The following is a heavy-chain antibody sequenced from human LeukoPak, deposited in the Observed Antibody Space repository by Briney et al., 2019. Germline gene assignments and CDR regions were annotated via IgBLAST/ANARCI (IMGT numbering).Heavy chain of an antibody. J-gene: IGHJ4*02. V-gene: IGHV3-23*01. CDR1: GITLSNSG. CDR2: ISGGAGGT. Sequence: GSLRLSCAVSGITLSNSGMSWVRQAPGKGLERVAGISGGAGGTTYADSVKGRFTISRDNSKNTLYLQMNSLRAEDTAVYYCAKAGSSWYNDFDYWGQGTLVTVSS. D-gene: IGHD6-13*01. CDR3: AKAGSSWYNDFDY.